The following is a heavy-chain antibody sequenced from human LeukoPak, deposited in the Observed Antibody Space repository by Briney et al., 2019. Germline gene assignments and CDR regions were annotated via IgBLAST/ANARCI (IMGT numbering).Heavy chain of an antibody. CDR1: GGSISSSSYY. CDR3: ARGAPPQN. Sequence: PSQTLSLTCTVSGGSISSSSYYWGWIRQPPGKGLEWIGSVYYTGASYYNPSLKSRVTISIDTSKKHFSLKLTSVTAADTAVYYCARGAPPQNWGQGTLVTVSS. CDR2: VYYTGAS. J-gene: IGHJ4*02. V-gene: IGHV4-39*07.